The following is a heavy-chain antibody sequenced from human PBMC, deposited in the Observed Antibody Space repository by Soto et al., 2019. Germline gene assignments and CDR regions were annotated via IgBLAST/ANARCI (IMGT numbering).Heavy chain of an antibody. V-gene: IGHV4-59*01. Sequence: SETLSLTCTVSGGSISSYYWSWIRQPPGKGLEWIGYIYYSGSTNYNPSLKSRVTISVDTSKNQFSLKLSSVTAADTAVYYWAREGDYGSGRYSLDYWGQGTLVTVS. CDR3: AREGDYGSGRYSLDY. J-gene: IGHJ4*02. CDR1: GGSISSYY. CDR2: IYYSGST. D-gene: IGHD3-10*01.